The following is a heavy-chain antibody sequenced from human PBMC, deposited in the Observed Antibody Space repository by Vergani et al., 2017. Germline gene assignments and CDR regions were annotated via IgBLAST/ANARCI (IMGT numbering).Heavy chain of an antibody. CDR2: ISSSSSTI. D-gene: IGHD3-3*01. J-gene: IGHJ3*02. CDR1: GFTFSSYS. Sequence: EVQLVESGGGLVQPGGSLRLSCAASGFTFSSYSMNWVRQAPGKGLEWVSYISSSSSTIYYADSVKGRFTISRDNAKNSLYLQMNSLRDEDTAVYYCARVPTGSYYDFWSGYYSSNAFDIWGQGTMVTVSS. V-gene: IGHV3-48*02. CDR3: ARVPTGSYYDFWSGYYSSNAFDI.